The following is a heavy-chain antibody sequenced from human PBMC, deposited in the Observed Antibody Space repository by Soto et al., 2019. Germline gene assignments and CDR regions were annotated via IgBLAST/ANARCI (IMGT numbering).Heavy chain of an antibody. Sequence: AASVQVSCKAYGGTFSSYAISWVRQAPGQGLEWMGGIIPIFGTANYAQKIQGRATITADESTRTAHMELSSPRSEDTAVYYCATHTAMVNSDDWGQGTLVTVSS. CDR1: GGTFSSYA. CDR2: IIPIFGTA. V-gene: IGHV1-69*13. J-gene: IGHJ4*01. D-gene: IGHD5-18*01. CDR3: ATHTAMVNSDD.